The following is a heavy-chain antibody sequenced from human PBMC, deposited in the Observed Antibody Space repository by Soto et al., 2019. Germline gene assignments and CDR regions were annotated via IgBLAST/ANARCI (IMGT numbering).Heavy chain of an antibody. CDR1: GNSFTNYW. J-gene: IGHJ6*02. D-gene: IGHD6-19*01. V-gene: IGHV5-51*01. CDR2: IYHVDSDT. CDR3: ARASGAPSYYAMDV. Sequence: PGESLKISCKGSGNSFTNYWIGWVRQMPGKGLEWMGIIYHVDSDTRYSPSFQGQVTISADKSISTAYLQWSSLQASDSAMYFCARASGAPSYYAMDVWGQGTTVTVSS.